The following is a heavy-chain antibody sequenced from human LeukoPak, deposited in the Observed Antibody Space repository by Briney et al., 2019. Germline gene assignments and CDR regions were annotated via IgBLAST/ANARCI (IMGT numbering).Heavy chain of an antibody. CDR1: GYSFTSYW. CDR3: ARPVRDGSNKYYFDY. CDR2: IYPGDSDT. V-gene: IGHV5-51*01. J-gene: IGHJ4*02. Sequence: GESLKISCKGSGYSFTSYWIGWVRQMPGKGLEWMGIIYPGDSDTRYSPSFQGQVTISANKSISTAYLQWSSLKASDTAMYYCARPVRDGSNKYYFDYWGQGTLVTVSS. D-gene: IGHD5-24*01.